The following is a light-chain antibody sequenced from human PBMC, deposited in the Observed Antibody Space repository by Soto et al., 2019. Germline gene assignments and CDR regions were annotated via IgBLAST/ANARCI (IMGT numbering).Light chain of an antibody. Sequence: EIVLTQSPGTLSLSPGERATLSCRASQSVSSSYLAWYQQKPGQAPRLLIYGACSRATGIPDRFSGSGSGTDFILTMSRLVPEDLTVYYCQQYGGSPTWTFGQGTKVEIK. CDR3: QQYGGSPTWT. J-gene: IGKJ1*01. V-gene: IGKV3-20*01. CDR1: QSVSSSY. CDR2: GAC.